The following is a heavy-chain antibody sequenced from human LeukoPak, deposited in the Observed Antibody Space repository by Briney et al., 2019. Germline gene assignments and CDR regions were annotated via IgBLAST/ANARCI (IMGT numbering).Heavy chain of an antibody. D-gene: IGHD2/OR15-2a*01. V-gene: IGHV3-23*01. CDR2: ISGSGGST. CDR1: GFTFSSYA. J-gene: IGHJ4*02. Sequence: GGSLRLSCAASGFTFSSYAMSWVRQAPGKGLEWVSAISGSGGSTYYADSGKGRFTISRDNSKNTLYLQMNSLRAEDTAVYYCARGIVAGYYFDYWGQGTLVTVSS. CDR3: ARGIVAGYYFDY.